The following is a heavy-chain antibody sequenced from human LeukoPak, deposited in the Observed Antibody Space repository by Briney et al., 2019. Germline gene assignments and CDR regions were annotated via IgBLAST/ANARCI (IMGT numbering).Heavy chain of an antibody. CDR1: GGSISSGDYY. CDR3: ARGGEGADSYGPHYFDF. D-gene: IGHD3-10*01. Sequence: SQTLCLTCAISGGSISSGDYYWTWIRQAPGKGLEWIGYIYYSETTDYNPSLQSLAIISLDTSKNQVSLKLTSVTAADTAVYYCARGGEGADSYGPHYFDFWGQGTLAVVSS. CDR2: IYYSETT. V-gene: IGHV4-30-4*01. J-gene: IGHJ4*02.